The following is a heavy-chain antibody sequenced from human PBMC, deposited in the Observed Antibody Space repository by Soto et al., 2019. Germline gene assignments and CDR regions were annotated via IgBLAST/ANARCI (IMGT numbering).Heavy chain of an antibody. J-gene: IGHJ1*01. Sequence: QLQLQESGPGLVKPSETLSLNCTVSGGSISSSSYYWGWIRQPPGKGLEWIGSTYYSGSTYYNPSLKDRVTISVDTSKNQFSLKLSSVTAADTAVYYCASNSGSYYGSGSDRGGLYFQHWGQGTLVTVSS. CDR3: ASNSGSYYGSGSDRGGLYFQH. V-gene: IGHV4-39*01. D-gene: IGHD3-10*01. CDR1: GGSISSSSYY. CDR2: TYYSGST.